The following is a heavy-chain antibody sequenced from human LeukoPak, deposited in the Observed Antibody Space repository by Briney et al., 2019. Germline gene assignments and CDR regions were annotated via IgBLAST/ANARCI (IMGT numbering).Heavy chain of an antibody. CDR1: RFTSDYFG. CDR3: AKETDN. V-gene: IGHV3-43*02. Sequence: PGGSLRLSCATSRFTSDYFGIHWVRQAPGKGLEWVCFISADGTSTFYADSVRGRFTISRDNSKNSLYLQMNSLRTEDTAFYYCAKETDNWGQGTLVTVSS. J-gene: IGHJ4*02. CDR2: ISADGTST.